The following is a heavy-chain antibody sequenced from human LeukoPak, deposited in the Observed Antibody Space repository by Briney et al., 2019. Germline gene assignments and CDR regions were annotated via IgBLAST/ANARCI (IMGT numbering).Heavy chain of an antibody. Sequence: ASVKVSCKASGYTFTSYDINWVRQATGQGLEWMGWMNPNSGNTGYAQKFQGRVTMTRNTSISTAYMELSSLRSEDTAVYYCARGRIAVAGRVFDYWGQGTLVTVSS. J-gene: IGHJ4*02. CDR2: MNPNSGNT. CDR1: GYTFTSYD. CDR3: ARGRIAVAGRVFDY. D-gene: IGHD6-19*01. V-gene: IGHV1-8*01.